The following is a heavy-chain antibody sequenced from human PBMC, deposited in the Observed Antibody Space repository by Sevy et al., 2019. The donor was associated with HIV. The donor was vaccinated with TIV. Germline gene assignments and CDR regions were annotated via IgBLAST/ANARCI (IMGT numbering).Heavy chain of an antibody. CDR3: ARGPSSFGDVDGLNV. D-gene: IGHD3-3*01. CDR1: GFRFDRDS. CDR2: ISSGSSSI. J-gene: IGHJ3*01. Sequence: GGSLRLSCAASGFRFDRDSMNWVHQAPGKGLEWVSYISSGSSSINYADSEKDRFTISRDNAKKSLFLQMNSLRAEDTAVYCARGPSSFGDVDGLNVWGQGTMVTVSS. V-gene: IGHV3-48*01.